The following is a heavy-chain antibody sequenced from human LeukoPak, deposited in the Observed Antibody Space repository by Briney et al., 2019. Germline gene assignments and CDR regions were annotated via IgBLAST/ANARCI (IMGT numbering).Heavy chain of an antibody. V-gene: IGHV1-46*01. J-gene: IGHJ3*02. Sequence: GASVKVSCKASGYTFTSYHMHWVRQAPGQGLEWMGIINPSGGTTNYAQKFQGRVTITADESTSTAYMELSSLRSEDTAVYYCASPGGYPAAWGAITMVRGVKNPDDAFDIWGQGTMVTVSS. CDR3: ASPGGYPAAWGAITMVRGVKNPDDAFDI. CDR1: GYTFTSYH. D-gene: IGHD3-10*01. CDR2: INPSGGTT.